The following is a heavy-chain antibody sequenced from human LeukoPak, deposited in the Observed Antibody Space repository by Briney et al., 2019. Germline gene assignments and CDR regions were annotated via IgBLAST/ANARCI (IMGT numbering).Heavy chain of an antibody. CDR3: ARGDAPSGYDPPGH. V-gene: IGHV3-30*02. D-gene: IGHD5-12*01. CDR2: IRYDGSNK. Sequence: GGSLRLSCGASGFMFTAHDMHWVRQAPGKGLEWVAFIRYDGSNKYYADSVKGRFTISRDNSKNTLYLQMNSLRAEDTAVYYCARGDAPSGYDPPGHWGQGTLVTVSS. CDR1: GFMFTAHD. J-gene: IGHJ4*02.